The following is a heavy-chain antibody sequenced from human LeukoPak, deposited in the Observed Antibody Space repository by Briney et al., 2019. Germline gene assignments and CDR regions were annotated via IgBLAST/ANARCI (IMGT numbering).Heavy chain of an antibody. CDR1: GFTFSSYG. D-gene: IGHD6-19*01. V-gene: IGHV3-33*01. J-gene: IGHJ4*02. CDR3: ARGVAVAGGFAFDY. Sequence: GGSLRLSCAASGFTFSSYGMHWVCQAPGKGLEWVAVIWYDGSNKYYADSVKGRFTISRDNSKNTLYLQMNSLRAEDTAVYYCARGVAVAGGFAFDYWGQGTLVTVSS. CDR2: IWYDGSNK.